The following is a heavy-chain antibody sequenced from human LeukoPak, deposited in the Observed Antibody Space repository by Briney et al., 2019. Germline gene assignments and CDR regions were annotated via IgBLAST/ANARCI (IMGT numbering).Heavy chain of an antibody. D-gene: IGHD3-22*01. CDR1: GFTFSSNA. J-gene: IGHJ6*03. CDR2: ISGSGGST. CDR3: AKVPDSSGYFNNYYMDV. V-gene: IGHV3-23*01. Sequence: GGSLRRSCAASGFTFSSNAMSWVRQAPGKGLEWVSGISGSGGSTYYADSVKGRFTISRDNSKNTLYLQMASLRAEDTAVYYCAKVPDSSGYFNNYYMDVWGKGTTVTVSS.